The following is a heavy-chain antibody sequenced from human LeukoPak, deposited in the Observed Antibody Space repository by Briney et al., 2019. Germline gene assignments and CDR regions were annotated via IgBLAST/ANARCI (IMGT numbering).Heavy chain of an antibody. V-gene: IGHV4-34*01. J-gene: IGHJ5*02. CDR3: ARDRISVDDPPNWFDP. CDR2: INHSGST. CDR1: GGAFSGYY. D-gene: IGHD2-15*01. Sequence: SETLSLTCAVYGGAFSGYYWSCIRQPPGKGVEWIGEINHSGSTHYTTPLKSRVALSVDTPQNHISPKMTSVTAADTAMYYCARDRISVDDPPNWFDPWGQGTLVTVSS.